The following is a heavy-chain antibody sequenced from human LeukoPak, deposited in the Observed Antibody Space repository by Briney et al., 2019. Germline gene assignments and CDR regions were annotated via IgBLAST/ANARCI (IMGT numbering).Heavy chain of an antibody. D-gene: IGHD5-24*01. CDR3: ARDYKYAFDN. J-gene: IGHJ4*02. CDR2: IGIDSGNT. CDR1: GFRFSDYS. Sequence: GGSLRLSCAASGFRFSDYSMNWVRQAPGKGLEWISYIGIDSGNTHYADSVKGRFTISGDKAKNSLYLQMHSLRVEDTAVHYCARDYKYAFDNWGQGTLVTVSS. V-gene: IGHV3-48*01.